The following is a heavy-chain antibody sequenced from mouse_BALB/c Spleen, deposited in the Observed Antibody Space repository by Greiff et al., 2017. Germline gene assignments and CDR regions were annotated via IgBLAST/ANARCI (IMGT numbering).Heavy chain of an antibody. CDR1: GYTFTSYY. D-gene: IGHD2-4*01. CDR3: TRGIYYDYDEKVFAY. Sequence: VQLQQSGAELVKPGASVKLSCKASGYTFTSYYMYWVKQRPGQGLEWIGGINPSNGGTNFNEKFKSKATLTVDKSSSTAYMQLSSLTSEDSAVYYCTRGIYYDYDEKVFAYWGQGTLVTVSA. V-gene: IGHV1S81*02. J-gene: IGHJ3*01. CDR2: INPSNGGT.